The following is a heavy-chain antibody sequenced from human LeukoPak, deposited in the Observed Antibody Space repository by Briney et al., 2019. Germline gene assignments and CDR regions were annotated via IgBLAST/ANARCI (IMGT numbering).Heavy chain of an antibody. D-gene: IGHD6-13*01. J-gene: IGHJ5*02. CDR2: INPNTGAT. V-gene: IGHV1-2*02. Sequence: ASVKVSCKASRYTFTAYYMHWVRQAPGQGLEWMGWINPNTGATKFAQKFQGRVTMTRDTSINTAYMEVSSLRSDDTAVYYCARDVFAGYSTHHRFDPWGQGTLVTVSS. CDR1: RYTFTAYY. CDR3: ARDVFAGYSTHHRFDP.